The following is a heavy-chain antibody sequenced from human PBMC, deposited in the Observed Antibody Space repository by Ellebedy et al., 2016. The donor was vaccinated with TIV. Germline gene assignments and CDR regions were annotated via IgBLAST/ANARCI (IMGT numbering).Heavy chain of an antibody. V-gene: IGHV4-59*12. CDR3: ARGVRVTPFQL. J-gene: IGHJ1*01. CDR1: GGSISSYY. Sequence: ESLKISCTVSGGSISSYYWSWIRQPPGKGLEWIGSIYYSGSTYYNPSLKSRVTISVDTSKNQFSLKLSSVTAADTAVYYCARGVRVTPFQLWGQGTLVTVSS. CDR2: IYYSGST. D-gene: IGHD4-11*01.